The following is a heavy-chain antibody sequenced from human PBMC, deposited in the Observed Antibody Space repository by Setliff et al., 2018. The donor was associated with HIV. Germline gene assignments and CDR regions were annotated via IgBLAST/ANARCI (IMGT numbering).Heavy chain of an antibody. CDR1: GYSISSGYY. Sequence: LSLTCTVSGYSISSGYYWGWIRRSPGKGLEWIGEINHSGSTNYNPSLKSRVIISIDTSKKQFSLKLTSVTAADTATYYCAAPRGMSTILVYWGQGSLVTVSS. D-gene: IGHD3-9*01. V-gene: IGHV4-38-2*02. J-gene: IGHJ4*02. CDR3: AAPRGMSTILVY. CDR2: INHSGST.